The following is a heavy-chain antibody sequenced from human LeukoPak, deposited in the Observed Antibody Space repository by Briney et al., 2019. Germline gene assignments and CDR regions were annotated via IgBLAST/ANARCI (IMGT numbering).Heavy chain of an antibody. J-gene: IGHJ4*02. CDR3: AREFYLHSDNYDSGN. CDR1: GFTFSTYW. D-gene: IGHD3-16*01. Sequence: QPGGPLRLSCAASGFTFSTYWMHWVRQAPGKGLVWVSRINSDGSDASYADSVKGQFTISRDNAKNTLYLQMNSLRAEDTAVYYCAREFYLHSDNYDSGNWGQGTLVTVSS. V-gene: IGHV3-74*01. CDR2: INSDGSDA.